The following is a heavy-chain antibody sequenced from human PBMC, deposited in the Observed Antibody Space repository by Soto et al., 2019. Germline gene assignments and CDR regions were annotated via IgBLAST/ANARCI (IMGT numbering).Heavy chain of an antibody. Sequence: QVQLQESGPGLVKPSQTLSLTCTVSGGSISSGGYYWSWLRQRPGKGLEWIGYIFDSGTTYYNPSLKSRVTISVDPSKRQFSLWLTSVTATDTAVYYCASQASGWYPDYWGQGTLVTVSS. V-gene: IGHV4-31*03. J-gene: IGHJ4*02. D-gene: IGHD6-19*01. CDR3: ASQASGWYPDY. CDR1: GGSISSGGYY. CDR2: IFDSGTT.